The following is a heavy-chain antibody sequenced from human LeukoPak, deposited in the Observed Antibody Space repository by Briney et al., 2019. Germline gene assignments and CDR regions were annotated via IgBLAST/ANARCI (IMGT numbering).Heavy chain of an antibody. V-gene: IGHV3-21*01. D-gene: IGHD1-26*01. CDR2: ISSSTYI. CDR3: ARGGEWELLLDY. J-gene: IGHJ4*02. CDR1: GFTFSTYS. Sequence: GGSLRLSCAASGFTFSTYSMNWVRQAPGKVLEWVSSISSSTYIYYADSVKGRFTISRDNAKNSLYLQMNSLRAEDTAVYYCARGGEWELLLDYWGQGTLVTVSS.